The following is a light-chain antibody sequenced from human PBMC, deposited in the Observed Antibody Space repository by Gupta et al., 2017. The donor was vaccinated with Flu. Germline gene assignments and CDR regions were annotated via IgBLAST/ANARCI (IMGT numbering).Light chain of an antibody. CDR1: QSVSSSY. CDR2: GAS. J-gene: IGKJ3*01. CDR3: QQDGSSPFT. V-gene: IGKV3-20*01. Sequence: EIVLTQSPGTLSLSPGERATLSCRASQSVSSSYLAWYQQKPGQAPRLLIYGASSRATDIPDRFSGSGSGTDFTLTISRLEPEDFAVYYCQQDGSSPFTFGHGTKVDIK.